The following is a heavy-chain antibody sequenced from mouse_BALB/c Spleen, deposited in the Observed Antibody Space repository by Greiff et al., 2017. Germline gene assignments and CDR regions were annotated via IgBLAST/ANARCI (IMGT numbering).Heavy chain of an antibody. V-gene: IGHV2-9*02. CDR3: ARDHYDGYQAWFAY. D-gene: IGHD2-3*01. J-gene: IGHJ3*01. CDR1: GFSLTDYG. Sequence: VKLVESGPGLVAPSQSLSITCTVSGFSLTDYGVSWIRQPPGKGLEWLGVIWAGGSTNYNSALMSRLSISKDNSKSQVFLKMNSLQTDDTAMYYCARDHYDGYQAWFAYWGQGTLVTVSA. CDR2: IWAGGST.